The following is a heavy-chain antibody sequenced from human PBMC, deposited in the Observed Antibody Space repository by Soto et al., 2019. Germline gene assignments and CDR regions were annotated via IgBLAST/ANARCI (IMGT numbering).Heavy chain of an antibody. CDR3: ARGATYNWFDP. J-gene: IGHJ5*02. Sequence: SETLSLTCTVSGGSISSGGYYWSWIRQHPGKGLEWIGYIYYSGSTYYNPSLKSRLTMSVDTSKNQFSLKLSSVTAADTAVYYCARGATYNWFDPWGQGTLVTAPQ. CDR1: GGSISSGGYY. CDR2: IYYSGST. V-gene: IGHV4-31*03.